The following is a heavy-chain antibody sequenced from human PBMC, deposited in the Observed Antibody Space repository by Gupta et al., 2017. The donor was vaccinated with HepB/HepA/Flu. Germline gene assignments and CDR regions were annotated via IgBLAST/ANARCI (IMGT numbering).Heavy chain of an antibody. D-gene: IGHD4-17*01. CDR3: AHRRRDGDYTLWFDP. J-gene: IGHJ5*02. CDR2: VYSDGNK. CDR1: GFSLSTNAVG. Sequence: QITLKESGLTLVKPTQTLTLTCTFSGFSLSTNAVGVAWIRQPPGKALEWLGIVYSDGNKRYSPSLKSRLTITKDTSKSQVVLTMTNMDPVNTATYYCAHRRRDGDYTLWFDPWGQGTLVTVSS. V-gene: IGHV2-5*02.